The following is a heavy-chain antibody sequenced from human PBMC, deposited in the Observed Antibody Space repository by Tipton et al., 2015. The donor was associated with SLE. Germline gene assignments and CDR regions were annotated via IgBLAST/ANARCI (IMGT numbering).Heavy chain of an antibody. V-gene: IGHV4-59*08. J-gene: IGHJ4*02. CDR1: GGSISSYY. CDR3: ARGAGSCQEGFLDY. Sequence: LSLTCTVSGGSISSYYWSWIRQPPGKGLEWIGYIYYSGSTNYNPSHKSRVPISEDTSKNQFSLKLNSVTAADTAVYYCARGAGSCQEGFLDYWGQGTLVTVSS. CDR2: IYYSGST. D-gene: IGHD1-26*01.